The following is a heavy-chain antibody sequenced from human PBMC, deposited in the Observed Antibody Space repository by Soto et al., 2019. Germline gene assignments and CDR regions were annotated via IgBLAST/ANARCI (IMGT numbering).Heavy chain of an antibody. CDR1: GFTFDDYA. D-gene: IGHD2-2*01. CDR3: AKDSDQYQLLSFDY. J-gene: IGHJ4*02. CDR2: ISWNSGSI. Sequence: GGSLRLSCAASGFTFDDYAMHWVRQAPGKGLEWVSGISWNSGSIGYADSVKGRFTISRDNAKNSLYLQMNSLRAEDTALYYCAKDSDQYQLLSFDYWGQGTLVTVSS. V-gene: IGHV3-9*01.